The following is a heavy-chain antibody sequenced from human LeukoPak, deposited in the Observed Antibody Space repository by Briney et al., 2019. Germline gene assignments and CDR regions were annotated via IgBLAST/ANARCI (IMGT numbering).Heavy chain of an antibody. CDR2: ISGSGGST. CDR1: GFTFSSYA. D-gene: IGHD1-7*01. Sequence: PGGSLRLPCAASGFTFSSYAMSWVRQAPGKGLEWVSAISGSGGSTYYADSVKGRFTISRDNSKNTLYLQMNSLRAEDTAVYYCAKFVFNPETGTTPSDYFDYWGQGTLVTVSS. J-gene: IGHJ4*02. CDR3: AKFVFNPETGTTPSDYFDY. V-gene: IGHV3-23*01.